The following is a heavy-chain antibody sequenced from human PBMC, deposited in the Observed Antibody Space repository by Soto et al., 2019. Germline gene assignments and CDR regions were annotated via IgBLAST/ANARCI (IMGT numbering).Heavy chain of an antibody. V-gene: IGHV1-2*02. CDR1: GYTFTGYQ. D-gene: IGHD3-9*01. Sequence: GASVKVSGKASGYTFTGYQVHWVRQAPGQGLLWMGSVKPFNGVTNVAQKFQGRVTLTGDTSNNTAYMELSRLTPDDTAVYFCARAVSPYYDNPVGTWFDPWGQGSLVTVSS. J-gene: IGHJ5*02. CDR2: VKPFNGVT. CDR3: ARAVSPYYDNPVGTWFDP.